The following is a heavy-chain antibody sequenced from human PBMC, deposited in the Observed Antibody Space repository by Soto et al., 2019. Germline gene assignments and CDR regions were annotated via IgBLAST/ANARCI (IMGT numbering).Heavy chain of an antibody. J-gene: IGHJ5*02. CDR1: GGSFSGYY. CDR2: INHSGST. V-gene: IGHV4-34*01. CDR3: ARGDCSSTSCQYNWFDP. D-gene: IGHD2-2*01. Sequence: SETLSLTCAVYGGSFSGYYWSWIRQPPGKGLEWIGEINHSGSTNYNPSLKSRVTISVDTSKNQFSLKLSSVTAADTAVYYCARGDCSSTSCQYNWFDPWGQGTLVTVSS.